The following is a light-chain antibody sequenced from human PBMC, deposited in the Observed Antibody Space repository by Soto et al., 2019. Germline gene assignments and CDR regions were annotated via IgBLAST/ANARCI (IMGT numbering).Light chain of an antibody. J-gene: IGKJ1*01. CDR1: QSLAHSDGNTY. V-gene: IGKV2-24*01. Sequence: IVLTQTPLSSLVTLGQPASISCKSSQSLAHSDGNTYLNWLQQRPGQPPRLLIYKTSNRFPGVPDRFSGSGTGTDFTLKISRVEAEDVGVYYCVEATLLPHAFGQGTKVEIK. CDR2: KTS. CDR3: VEATLLPHA.